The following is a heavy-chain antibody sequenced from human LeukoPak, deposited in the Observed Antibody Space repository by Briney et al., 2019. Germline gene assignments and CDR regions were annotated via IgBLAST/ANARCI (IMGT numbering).Heavy chain of an antibody. D-gene: IGHD3-10*01. CDR2: INHSGST. CDR1: GGSFSGYY. V-gene: IGHV4-34*01. J-gene: IGHJ6*03. CDR3: ARLRPMVRGVTHYYYYYYMDV. Sequence: PSETLSLTCAVYGGSFSGYYWSWIRQPPGKGLEWIGEINHSGSTNYNPSLKSRVTISVDTSKNQFSLKLSSVTAADTAVYYFARLRPMVRGVTHYYYYYYMDVWGKGTTVTISS.